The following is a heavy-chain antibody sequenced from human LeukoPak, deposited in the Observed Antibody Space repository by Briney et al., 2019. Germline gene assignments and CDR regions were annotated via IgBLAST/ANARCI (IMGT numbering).Heavy chain of an antibody. CDR2: INHSGST. CDR1: GGSFSGYY. J-gene: IGHJ4*02. V-gene: IGHV4-34*01. Sequence: SETLSLTCAVYGGSFSGYYWSWIRQPPGKGLEWIGEINHSGSTNYNPSLKSRVTISVDTSKNQFSLKLSSVTAADTAVYYCARGAAYSYGYLTDYWGQGTLVAVSS. D-gene: IGHD5-18*01. CDR3: ARGAAYSYGYLTDY.